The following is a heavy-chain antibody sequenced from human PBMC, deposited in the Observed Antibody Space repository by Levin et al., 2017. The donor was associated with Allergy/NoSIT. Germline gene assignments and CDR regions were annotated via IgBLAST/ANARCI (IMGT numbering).Heavy chain of an antibody. CDR1: GFSFAIHA. D-gene: IGHD3-3*02. J-gene: IGHJ4*02. CDR2: ISGSGGST. Sequence: GGSLRLSCAVSGFSFAIHAMSWVRQAPGEGLEWVSGISGSGGSTYYADSVKGRFTISRDNSKNTLYLQMNSLRAEDTALYYCAKDLELLEWLGYFDSWGQGTLVTVSS. CDR3: AKDLELLEWLGYFDS. V-gene: IGHV3-23*01.